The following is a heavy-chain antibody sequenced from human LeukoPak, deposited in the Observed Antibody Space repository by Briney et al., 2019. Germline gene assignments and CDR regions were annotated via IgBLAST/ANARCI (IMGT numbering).Heavy chain of an antibody. D-gene: IGHD4-17*01. CDR3: ARDDGPWYFQQ. CDR2: ISYSGRT. J-gene: IGHJ1*01. V-gene: IGHV4-31*03. CDR1: GASISSGCSY. Sequence: SETPSLTCTVSGASISSGCSYWSWIRQHPGRGLECIGYISYSGRTYYNPSLKSRVTISVDTSKNQFSLRLSSVTAADTAVYYCARDDGPWYFQQWGQGTLVTVSS.